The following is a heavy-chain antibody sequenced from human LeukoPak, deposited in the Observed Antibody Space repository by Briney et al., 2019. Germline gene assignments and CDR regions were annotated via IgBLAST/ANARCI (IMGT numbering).Heavy chain of an antibody. CDR2: IIPIFGTA. CDR3: ARVNTPVTYYYDSSGPLNAFDI. V-gene: IGHV1-69*05. J-gene: IGHJ3*02. CDR1: GGTFSSYA. D-gene: IGHD3-22*01. Sequence: GASVKVSCKASGGTFSSYAISWVRQAPGQGLEWMGGIIPIFGTANYAQKFQGRVTITTDESTSTAYMELSSLRSEDTAVYYCARVNTPVTYYYDSSGPLNAFDIWGQGTMVTVSS.